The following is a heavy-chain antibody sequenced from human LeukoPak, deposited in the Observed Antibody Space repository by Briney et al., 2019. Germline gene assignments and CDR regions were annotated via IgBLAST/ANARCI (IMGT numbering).Heavy chain of an antibody. Sequence: SETLSLTCAASGVSISSYDRSWIRQPAGKGLEWIGRIYTSGSTNYNPSLKSRVTMSVDTSKNQFSLKLSSMTAADTAVYYCAREGSSGYYRWFDPWGQGTLVTVSS. J-gene: IGHJ5*02. CDR2: IYTSGST. CDR3: AREGSSGYYRWFDP. CDR1: GVSISSYD. V-gene: IGHV4-4*07. D-gene: IGHD3-22*01.